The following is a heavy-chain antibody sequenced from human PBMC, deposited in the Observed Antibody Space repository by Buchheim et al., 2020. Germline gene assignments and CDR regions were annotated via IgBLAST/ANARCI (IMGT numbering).Heavy chain of an antibody. J-gene: IGHJ4*02. CDR3: ARARYYYDSSGYSPYYFDY. D-gene: IGHD3-22*01. CDR2: IYSGGST. V-gene: IGHV3-66*01. CDR1: GFTVSSNY. Sequence: EVQLVESGGGLVQPGGSLRLSCAASGFTVSSNYMSWVRQAPGKRLEWVSVIYSGGSTYYADSVKGRFTISRDNSKNTLYLQMNSLRAEDTAVYYCARARYYYDSSGYSPYYFDYWGQGTL.